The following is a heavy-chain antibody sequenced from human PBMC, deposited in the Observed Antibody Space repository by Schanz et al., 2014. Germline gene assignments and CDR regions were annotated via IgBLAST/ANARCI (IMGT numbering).Heavy chain of an antibody. V-gene: IGHV3-74*01. CDR2: INSVGSNT. CDR3: AKDRSWDYDSSGYFDY. CDR1: GFTFSSHW. Sequence: EVQLVQSGGGLVQPGGSLRLSCAASGFTFSSHWMHWVRQDPGKGLVWVARINSVGSNTDYADSVTGRFTISRDNSKNTVHLQMNSLRAEDTAVYYCAKDRSWDYDSSGYFDYWGQGTLVAVSA. D-gene: IGHD3-22*01. J-gene: IGHJ4*02.